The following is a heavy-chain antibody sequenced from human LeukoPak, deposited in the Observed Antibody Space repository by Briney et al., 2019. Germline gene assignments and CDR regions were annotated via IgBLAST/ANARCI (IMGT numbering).Heavy chain of an antibody. Sequence: PGGSLRLSCAASGFTFSSYSMNWVRQAPGKGLEWVSSISSSSSYIYYADSVKGRFTISRDNSKNTLYLQMNSLRAEDTAVYYCAKDRAVGYYYYMDVWGKGTTVTVSS. V-gene: IGHV3-21*04. CDR2: ISSSSSYI. J-gene: IGHJ6*03. CDR1: GFTFSSYS. D-gene: IGHD1-26*01. CDR3: AKDRAVGYYYYMDV.